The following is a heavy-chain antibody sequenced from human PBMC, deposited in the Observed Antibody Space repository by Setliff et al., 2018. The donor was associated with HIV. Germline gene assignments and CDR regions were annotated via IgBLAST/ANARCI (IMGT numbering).Heavy chain of an antibody. D-gene: IGHD3-9*01. CDR2: IGSKAYGGTT. CDR3: TRRLALLRYFGGDYYYYMDV. CDR1: GLIFSSYE. J-gene: IGHJ6*03. V-gene: IGHV3-49*04. Sequence: AGGSLRLSCAASGLIFSSYEMNWVRQAPGKGLEWVGFIGSKAYGGTTEYAASVKGRFTVSRDDSKSIAYLQMNSLKTEDTAVYYCTRRLALLRYFGGDYYYYMDVWGKGTTVTVSS.